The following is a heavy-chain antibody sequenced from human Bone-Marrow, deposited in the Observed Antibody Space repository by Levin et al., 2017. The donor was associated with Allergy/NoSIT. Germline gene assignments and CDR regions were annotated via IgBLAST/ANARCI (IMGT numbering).Heavy chain of an antibody. Sequence: PSETLSLTCAVYGGSFSGYYWSWIRQPPGKGLEWIGEINHSGSTNYNPSLKSRVTISVDTSKNQFSLKLSSVTAADTAVYYCARGRDYGGNLRLYYYYGMDVWGQGTTVTVSS. D-gene: IGHD4-23*01. V-gene: IGHV4-34*01. J-gene: IGHJ6*02. CDR2: INHSGST. CDR3: ARGRDYGGNLRLYYYYGMDV. CDR1: GGSFSGYY.